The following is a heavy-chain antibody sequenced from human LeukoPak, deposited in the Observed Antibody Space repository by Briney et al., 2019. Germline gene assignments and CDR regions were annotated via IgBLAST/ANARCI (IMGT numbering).Heavy chain of an antibody. D-gene: IGHD6-13*01. J-gene: IGHJ4*02. Sequence: SVKVSCKASGGTFSSYAISWVRQAPGQGLEWMGRIIPILGIANYAQKFQGRVTITADKSTSTAYMELSSLRSEDTAVYYCASVPGIAAAGFGQAFDYWGQGTLVSVSS. CDR3: ASVPGIAAAGFGQAFDY. CDR1: GGTFSSYA. V-gene: IGHV1-69*04. CDR2: IIPILGIA.